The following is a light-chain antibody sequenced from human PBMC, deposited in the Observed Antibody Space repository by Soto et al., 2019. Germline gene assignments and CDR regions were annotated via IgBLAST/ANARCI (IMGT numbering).Light chain of an antibody. J-gene: IGKJ5*01. V-gene: IGKV3-20*01. CDR2: GAS. CDR1: QSVRSSY. CDR3: QQYGSSPPIT. Sequence: DIVLTQSPGTLSLSPGERATLSCRASQSVRSSYLVWYQQKPGQARRLGIYGASSRATLIPDRFSGSGSGTDFTLTISRLEPEDFAVYYCQQYGSSPPITFGQGTRREI.